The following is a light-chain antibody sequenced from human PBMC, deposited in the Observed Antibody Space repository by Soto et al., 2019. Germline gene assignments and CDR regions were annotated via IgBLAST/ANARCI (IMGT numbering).Light chain of an antibody. V-gene: IGKV3-15*01. CDR3: QQCNNWPYT. CDR2: DAS. Sequence: EVVMTQSPATLSVSPGERATLSCRASQSVSSNLVWYQQKPGQAPRLLIYDASTRATGIPARFSGSGSGTEFTHTISSLKSEDFALYFCQQCNNWPYTFGRGTKMEIK. CDR1: QSVSSN. J-gene: IGKJ2*01.